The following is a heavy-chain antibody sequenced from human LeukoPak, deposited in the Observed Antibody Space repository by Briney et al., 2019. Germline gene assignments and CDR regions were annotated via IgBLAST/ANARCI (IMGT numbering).Heavy chain of an antibody. CDR1: QFTFSSYA. J-gene: IGHJ4*02. Sequence: GGSLRLSCAASQFTFSSYAMSWVRQAPGKGLERVSTVTGGGGSTYYADSVKGRFTISRDNSENTLYLQMSSLRADDTAVYYCAKAQTKSRSVGGMGYWGQGTLVTVSS. V-gene: IGHV3-23*01. D-gene: IGHD3-16*01. CDR2: VTGGGGST. CDR3: AKAQTKSRSVGGMGY.